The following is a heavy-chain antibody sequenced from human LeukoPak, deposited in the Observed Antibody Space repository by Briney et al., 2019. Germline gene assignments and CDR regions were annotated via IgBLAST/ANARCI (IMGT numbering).Heavy chain of an antibody. CDR2: INHSGST. V-gene: IGHV4-34*01. CDR3: ARRHDYGDYEIDY. J-gene: IGHJ4*02. D-gene: IGHD4-17*01. CDR1: GGSFSGYY. Sequence: PSETLSLTCAVYGGSFSGYYWSWIRQPPGKGLEWIGEINHSGSTNYNPSLKSRVTISVDTSKNQFSLKLSSVTAADTAVYYCARRHDYGDYEIDYWGQGTLVTVSS.